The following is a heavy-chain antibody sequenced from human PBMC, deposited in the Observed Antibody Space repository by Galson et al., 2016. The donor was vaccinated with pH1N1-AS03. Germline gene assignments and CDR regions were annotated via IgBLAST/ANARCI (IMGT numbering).Heavy chain of an antibody. CDR2: IYGGCDT. CDR3: ARAPWGSTQGEY. Sequence: SLRLSCAASGFTINNNYMSWVRQAPGKGLEWVSVIYGGCDTFYADSVKGLFTISRDNSKNTVYLQMNSLRVEDTAVYYCARAPWGSTQGEYWGQGTLVTVSS. V-gene: IGHV3-53*01. CDR1: GFTINNNY. D-gene: IGHD3-16*01. J-gene: IGHJ4*02.